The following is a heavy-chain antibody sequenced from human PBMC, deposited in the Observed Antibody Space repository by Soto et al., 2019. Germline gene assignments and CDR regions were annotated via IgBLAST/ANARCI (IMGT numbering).Heavy chain of an antibody. D-gene: IGHD3-10*01. J-gene: IGHJ4*02. V-gene: IGHV4-34*01. CDR1: GGSFSGYY. CDR2: INHSGST. CDR3: AGGFGMVVRRVLFDY. Sequence: SETLSLTCAVYGGSFSGYYWSWIRQPPGKGLEWIGEINHSGSTNYNPSLKSRVTISVDTSKNQFSLKLSSVTAADTAVYYCAGGFGMVVRRVLFDYWGQGTLVTVSS.